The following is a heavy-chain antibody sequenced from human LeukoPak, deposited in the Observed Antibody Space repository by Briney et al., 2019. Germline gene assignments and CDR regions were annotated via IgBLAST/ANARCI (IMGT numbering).Heavy chain of an antibody. Sequence: ASVKVSCKXSGYTFTGYYMHWVRQAPGQGLEWMGRINPNSGGTNYAQKFQGRVTMTSDTSTSTVYMELSSLISDDTAVYYCARDQHYATDYWGQGTLVTVCS. CDR2: INPNSGGT. J-gene: IGHJ4*02. CDR1: GYTFTGYY. V-gene: IGHV1-2*06. D-gene: IGHD2-2*01. CDR3: ARDQHYATDY.